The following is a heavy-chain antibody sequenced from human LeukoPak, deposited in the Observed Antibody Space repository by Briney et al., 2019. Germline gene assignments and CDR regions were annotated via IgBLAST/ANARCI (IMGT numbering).Heavy chain of an antibody. CDR3: ATLGFCNSGSCYVYYGMAV. D-gene: IGHD1-26*01. J-gene: IGHJ6*02. CDR2: IYFSGAT. CDR1: GGSISSRY. V-gene: IGHV4-59*11. Sequence: SETLSLTCTASGGSISSRYWSWIRQPPGKGLEWIGYIYFSGATNYYPSLKSRVTMSVDTSKNQFSLKVTSVTAADTAVYYCATLGFCNSGSCYVYYGMAVWGQGTTVTVSS.